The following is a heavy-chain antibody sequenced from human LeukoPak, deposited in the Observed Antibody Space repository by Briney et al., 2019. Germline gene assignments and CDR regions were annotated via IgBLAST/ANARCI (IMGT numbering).Heavy chain of an antibody. CDR1: GFTFGSYT. V-gene: IGHV3-21*01. Sequence: PGGSLRLSCEASGFTFGSYTMNWVRQVPGKGLEWVSSINHISSYIYYADSVKGRFTISRDNAKNSLDLQMDSLRVEDTAVYYCAREGYSAYGLDYWGQGTLVTVSS. CDR2: INHISSYI. CDR3: AREGYSAYGLDY. D-gene: IGHD5-12*01. J-gene: IGHJ4*02.